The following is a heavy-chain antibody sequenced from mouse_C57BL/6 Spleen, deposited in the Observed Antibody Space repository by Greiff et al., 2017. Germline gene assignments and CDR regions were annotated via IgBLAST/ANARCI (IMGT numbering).Heavy chain of an antibody. CDR2: IYPSDSET. V-gene: IGHV1-61*01. CDR3: ARGPKDYYGSSYEYFDV. Sequence: QVQLQQPGAELVRPGSSVKLSCKASGYTFTSYWMDWVKQRPGQGLEWIGNIYPSDSETHYNQKFKDKATLTVDKSSSTAYMQLSSLTSEDSAVYYCARGPKDYYGSSYEYFDVWGTGTTVTVSS. J-gene: IGHJ1*03. CDR1: GYTFTSYW. D-gene: IGHD1-1*01.